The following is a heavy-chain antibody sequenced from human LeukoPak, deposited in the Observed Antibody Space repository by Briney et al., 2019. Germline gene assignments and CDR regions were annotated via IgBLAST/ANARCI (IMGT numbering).Heavy chain of an antibody. CDR3: ARRGAYSHGDLPAIDY. V-gene: IGHV1-3*01. CDR1: GYILTKYG. D-gene: IGHD5-18*01. J-gene: IGHJ4*02. Sequence: ASVKVSCKASGYILTKYGMDWVRQAPGQGLEWMGWINAANGNTKYSQKFRGRVTITRDTSASTAYLELIGLRSEDTAVYFCARRGAYSHGDLPAIDYWGQGTLVTVSS. CDR2: INAANGNT.